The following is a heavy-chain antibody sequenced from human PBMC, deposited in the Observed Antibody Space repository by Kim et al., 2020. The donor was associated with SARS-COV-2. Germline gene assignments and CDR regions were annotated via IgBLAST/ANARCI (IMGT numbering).Heavy chain of an antibody. V-gene: IGHV3-48*01. J-gene: IGHJ2*01. CDR1: GFTFSAYD. CDR2: ITKSSATI. CDR3: FRSLF. Sequence: GGSLRLSCATSGFTFSAYDMNWVRQAPGKGLEWLSFITKSSATIYYAASFQVRFPLSRAHPNHSLYLQINSLCSVDSSLSYCFRSLFWG.